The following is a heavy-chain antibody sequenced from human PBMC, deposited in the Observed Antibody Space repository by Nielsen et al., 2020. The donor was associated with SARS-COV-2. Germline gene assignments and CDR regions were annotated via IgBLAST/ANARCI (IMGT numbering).Heavy chain of an antibody. CDR3: ARVGQLGYYYYMDV. CDR2: ISSSSSYI. CDR1: GFTFSSYG. J-gene: IGHJ6*03. D-gene: IGHD6-13*01. Sequence: GGSLRLSCAASGFTFSSYGMHWVRQAPGKGLEWVSSISSSSSYIYYADSVKGRFTISRANAKNSLYLQMNSLRAEDTAVYYCARVGQLGYYYYMDVWGKGTTVTVSS. V-gene: IGHV3-21*01.